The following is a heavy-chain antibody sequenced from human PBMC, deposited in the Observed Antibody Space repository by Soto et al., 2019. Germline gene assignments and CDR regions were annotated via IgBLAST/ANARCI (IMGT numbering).Heavy chain of an antibody. D-gene: IGHD2-8*01. Sequence: VQLQESGPGLVKPSQTLSLTCTVSGDSITSGDYYWSWIRQPPGKVREWIGYIYYSGNTNYNPSLKSRVIMSVDTSKNQFSLKLTSVTAADTAVYYCASFVGLLWGGVSPAESWGSYYFDNWGQGTLVTVSS. J-gene: IGHJ4*02. V-gene: IGHV4-30-4*01. CDR1: GDSITSGDYY. CDR2: IYYSGNT. CDR3: ASFVGLLWGGVSPAESWGSYYFDN.